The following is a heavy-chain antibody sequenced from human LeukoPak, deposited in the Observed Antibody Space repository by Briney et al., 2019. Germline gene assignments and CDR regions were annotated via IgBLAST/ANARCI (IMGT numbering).Heavy chain of an antibody. CDR1: GFTFDDYA. D-gene: IGHD2/OR15-2a*01. Sequence: GGSLRLSCAASGFTFDDYAMHWVRQAPGKGLEWVSGISWNSGSIGYADSVKGRFTISRDNAKNSLYLQMNSLRTEDTALYYCAKDIGVESCNGCLFDYWGQGTLVTVSS. CDR3: AKDIGVESCNGCLFDY. CDR2: ISWNSGSI. V-gene: IGHV3-9*01. J-gene: IGHJ4*02.